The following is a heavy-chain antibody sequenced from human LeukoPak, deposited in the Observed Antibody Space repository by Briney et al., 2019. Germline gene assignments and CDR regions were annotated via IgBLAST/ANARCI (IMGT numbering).Heavy chain of an antibody. Sequence: SETLSLTSTVSGGSISSYYWSWIRQPPGKGLEWIGYIYYSGSTNYNPSLKSRVTISVDTSKNQFSLKLSSVTAADTAVYYCARGVYGSGRRRSDAFDIWGQGTMVTVSS. CDR2: IYYSGST. V-gene: IGHV4-59*01. CDR1: GGSISSYY. D-gene: IGHD3-10*01. CDR3: ARGVYGSGRRRSDAFDI. J-gene: IGHJ3*02.